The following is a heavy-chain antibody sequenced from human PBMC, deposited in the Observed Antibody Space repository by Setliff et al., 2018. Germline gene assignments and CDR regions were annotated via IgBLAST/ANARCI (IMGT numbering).Heavy chain of an antibody. CDR3: ARSPLWFGELFFDY. Sequence: AGGSLRLSCAASGFTFSSYEMNWVRQAPGKGLEWVSYISSSGSTIYYADSVKGRFTISRDNAKNSLYLQMNCLRAEDTAVYYCARSPLWFGELFFDYWGHGTLVTVSS. V-gene: IGHV3-48*03. CDR2: ISSSGSTI. D-gene: IGHD3-10*01. CDR1: GFTFSSYE. J-gene: IGHJ4*01.